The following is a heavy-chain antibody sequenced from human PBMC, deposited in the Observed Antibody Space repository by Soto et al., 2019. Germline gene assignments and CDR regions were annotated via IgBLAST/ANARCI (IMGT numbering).Heavy chain of an antibody. J-gene: IGHJ5*02. CDR2: ISYDGSNK. CDR1: GFTFSSYG. CDR3: AKTPGVGVTYGIWFDP. V-gene: IGHV3-30*18. Sequence: GGSLRLSCAASGFTFSSYGMHWVRQAPGKGLEWVAVISYDGSNKYYADSVKGRFTISRDNSKNTLYLQMNSLRAEDTAVYYCAKTPGVGVTYGIWFDPWGQGTLVTVSS. D-gene: IGHD3-16*01.